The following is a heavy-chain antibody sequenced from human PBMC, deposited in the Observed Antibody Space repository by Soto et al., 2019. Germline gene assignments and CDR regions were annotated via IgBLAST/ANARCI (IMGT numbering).Heavy chain of an antibody. Sequence: SQTLSLTCAISGDSVSSNSAAWNWIRQSPSRGLEWLGRTYYRSKWYNDYAVSVKSRITINPDTSKNQFSLQLNSVTPEDTAVYYCARDPLRGECSGGSCYSYNWFDPWGQGTLVTVSS. V-gene: IGHV6-1*01. D-gene: IGHD2-15*01. J-gene: IGHJ5*02. CDR1: GDSVSSNSAA. CDR3: ARDPLRGECSGGSCYSYNWFDP. CDR2: TYYRSKWYN.